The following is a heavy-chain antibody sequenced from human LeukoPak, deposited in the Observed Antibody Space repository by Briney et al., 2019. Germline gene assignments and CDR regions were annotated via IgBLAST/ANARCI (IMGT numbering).Heavy chain of an antibody. V-gene: IGHV3-21*01. CDR2: ISISTSYI. CDR1: GFIFSDYS. CDR3: ARERFHGSGAPKYDY. Sequence: PGGSLRLSCAASGFIFSDYSMIWVRQAPGKGLEWVASISISTSYIDYADSVKGRFTISGDNAKNSLYLQMNSLRVDDTAVYYCARERFHGSGAPKYDYWGQGTLVTVSS. J-gene: IGHJ4*02. D-gene: IGHD3-10*01.